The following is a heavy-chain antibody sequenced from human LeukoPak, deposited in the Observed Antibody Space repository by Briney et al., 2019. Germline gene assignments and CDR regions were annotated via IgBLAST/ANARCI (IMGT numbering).Heavy chain of an antibody. Sequence: ETLSLTCTVSGGSISSYYWSWIRQPPGKGLEWIGYIYYSGSTSYNPSLKSRVTISVDTSKNPFSLKLSSVTAADTAVYYCARGSLATVVTPTGAFDIWGQGTMVTVSS. CDR1: GGSISSYY. D-gene: IGHD4-23*01. CDR3: ARGSLATVVTPTGAFDI. V-gene: IGHV4-59*01. CDR2: IYYSGST. J-gene: IGHJ3*02.